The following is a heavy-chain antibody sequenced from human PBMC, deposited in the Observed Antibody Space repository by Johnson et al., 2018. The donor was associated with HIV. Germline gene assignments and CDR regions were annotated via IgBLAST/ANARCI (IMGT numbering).Heavy chain of an antibody. V-gene: IGHV3-30*03. CDR3: ARGRELLTPAFDI. CDR2: ISYDGSKE. J-gene: IGHJ3*02. CDR1: GFTFTNYG. D-gene: IGHD1-26*01. Sequence: QVQLVESGGGVVQPGRSLRLSCAASGFTFTNYGMHWVRQAPGKGLEWVAVISYDGSKEHYTDSVGGRFTISRDNSKNTLYLQMGSLRAEDMAVYYCARGRELLTPAFDIWGQGTMVTVSS.